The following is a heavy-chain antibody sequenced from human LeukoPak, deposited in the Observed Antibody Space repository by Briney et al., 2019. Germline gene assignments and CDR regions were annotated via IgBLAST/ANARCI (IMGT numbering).Heavy chain of an antibody. V-gene: IGHV4-39*01. Sequence: SETLSLTCTVSGDSISSSTYYWGWVRQPPGKGLEWIGSIYRSGNAYYNPSLNSRVTLSVDTSKSQFSLKLSSVTAADTAVYYCAKHGLNSGTYSEYFHHWGQGTLLTVSS. J-gene: IGHJ1*01. CDR1: GDSISSSTYY. D-gene: IGHD1-26*01. CDR3: AKHGLNSGTYSEYFHH. CDR2: IYRSGNA.